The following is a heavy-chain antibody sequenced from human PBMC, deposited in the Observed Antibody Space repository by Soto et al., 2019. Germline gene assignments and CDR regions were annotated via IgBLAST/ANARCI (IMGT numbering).Heavy chain of an antibody. CDR1: GGSISSYY. V-gene: IGHV4-59*01. CDR2: IYYSGST. Sequence: SETLSLTCTVSGGSISSYYWSWIRQPPGKGLEWIGYIYYSGSTNYNPSLKSRVTISVDTSKNQFSLKLSSVTAADTAVYYCARTNADDILTGYYYWGQGTLVTVSS. J-gene: IGHJ4*02. CDR3: ARTNADDILTGYYY. D-gene: IGHD3-9*01.